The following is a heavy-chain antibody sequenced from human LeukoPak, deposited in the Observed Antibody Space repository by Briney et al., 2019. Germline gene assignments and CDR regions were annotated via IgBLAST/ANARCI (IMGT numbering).Heavy chain of an antibody. CDR3: ARDPLKQQLVGPDAFDI. D-gene: IGHD6-13*01. CDR1: GGSISSSSYY. Sequence: SETLSLTCTVSGGSISSSSYYWGWIRQPPGKGLEWIGSIYYSGSTYYNPSLKSRVTISVDTSKNQFSLKLSSVTAADTAVYYCARDPLKQQLVGPDAFDIWGQGTMVTVSS. J-gene: IGHJ3*02. V-gene: IGHV4-39*02. CDR2: IYYSGST.